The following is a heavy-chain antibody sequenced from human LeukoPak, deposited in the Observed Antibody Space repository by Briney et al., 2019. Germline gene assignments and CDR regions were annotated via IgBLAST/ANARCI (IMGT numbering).Heavy chain of an antibody. V-gene: IGHV3-74*01. D-gene: IGHD6-19*01. Sequence: GGSLRLSSAASGFTFSGYRMHWVRQAPGKGLVWVSRINSDGSSTSYADSVKGRFTISTDNAKNTLYLQMNSLRAEDTAVYYCARAASNIVVAGDWYFDLWGRGTLVTVSS. CDR2: INSDGSST. CDR1: GFTFSGYR. CDR3: ARAASNIVVAGDWYFDL. J-gene: IGHJ2*01.